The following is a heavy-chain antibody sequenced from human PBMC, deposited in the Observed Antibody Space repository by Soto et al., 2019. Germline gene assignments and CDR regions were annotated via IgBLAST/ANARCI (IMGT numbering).Heavy chain of an antibody. J-gene: IGHJ3*02. CDR3: ARYCSSVSCYDEI. CDR1: GYTFTGYY. Sequence: ASVKVSCKASGYTFTGYYIHWVRQAPGQGLEWMGWINPNSGSTNYAQKFQGRVTMTKDTSISTTYMDLSRLRSDDTAVYYCARYCSSVSCYDEIWGQGTMATVSS. D-gene: IGHD2-15*01. CDR2: INPNSGST. V-gene: IGHV1-2*02.